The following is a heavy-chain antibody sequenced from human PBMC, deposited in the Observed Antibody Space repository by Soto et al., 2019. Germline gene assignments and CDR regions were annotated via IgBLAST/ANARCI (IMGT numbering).Heavy chain of an antibody. V-gene: IGHV4-59*01. J-gene: IGHJ4*02. CDR1: GGSISSYY. CDR2: IYYSGST. Sequence: SETLSLTCTVSGGSISSYYWSWIRQPPGKGLEWIGYIYYSGSTNYNPSLKSRVTISVDTSKNQFSLKLSSVTAADTAVYYCASNPGYSSSWYYFDYWGQGTLVTVSS. D-gene: IGHD6-13*01. CDR3: ASNPGYSSSWYYFDY.